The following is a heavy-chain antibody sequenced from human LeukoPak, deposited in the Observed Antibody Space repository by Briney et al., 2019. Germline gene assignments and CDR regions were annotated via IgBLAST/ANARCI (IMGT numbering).Heavy chain of an antibody. CDR3: ASPHGASYYYFDY. Sequence: VASVKVSCKASGYMFTTSFMHWVRQAPGQGLEWMGVINPSGTSTDYAQKFQGRVTMTRDTSTNTVYMELSSLRSEDTAVYNCASPHGASYYYFDYWGQGTLVTVSS. D-gene: IGHD4/OR15-4a*01. CDR1: GYMFTTSF. V-gene: IGHV1-46*01. CDR2: INPSGTST. J-gene: IGHJ4*02.